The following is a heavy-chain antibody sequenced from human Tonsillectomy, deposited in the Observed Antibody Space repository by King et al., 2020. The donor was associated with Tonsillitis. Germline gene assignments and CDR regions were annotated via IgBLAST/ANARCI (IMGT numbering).Heavy chain of an antibody. Sequence: VQLVESGGGLVKPGGSLRLSCAASGFTFSSYSMNLVRQAPGKGLEWVASISSSSSYIYYADSVKGQFPISRDNDKNSLYLQLTSLRAEETAVYYCARPITIFGLVIISADAFAIWGQGTMVTVSS. CDR3: ARPITIFGLVIISADAFAI. CDR2: ISSSSSYI. D-gene: IGHD3-3*01. V-gene: IGHV3-21*01. J-gene: IGHJ3*02. CDR1: GFTFSSYS.